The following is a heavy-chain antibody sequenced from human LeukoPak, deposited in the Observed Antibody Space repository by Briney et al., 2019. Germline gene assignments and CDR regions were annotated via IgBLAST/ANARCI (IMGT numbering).Heavy chain of an antibody. Sequence: GGSLRLSCAASGFTFSSYSMNWVRQAPGKGLEWVSSISSSSSYIYYADSVKGRFTISRDNAKNSLYLQMNSLRAEDTAVYYCARVENSDYGDFFDYWGQGTLVTVSS. J-gene: IGHJ4*02. D-gene: IGHD4-17*01. CDR3: ARVENSDYGDFFDY. CDR1: GFTFSSYS. V-gene: IGHV3-21*01. CDR2: ISSSSSYI.